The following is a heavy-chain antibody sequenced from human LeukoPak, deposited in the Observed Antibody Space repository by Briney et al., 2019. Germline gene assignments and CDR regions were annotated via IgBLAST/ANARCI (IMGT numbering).Heavy chain of an antibody. CDR3: ARAGSGIYSWDAFDI. J-gene: IGHJ3*02. CDR2: IYYSGST. Sequence: SETLPLTCTVSGGSISSYYWSWIRQPPGKGLEWIGYIYYSGSTNYNPSPKSRVTISVDTSKNQFSLKLSSVTAADTAVYYCARAGSGIYSWDAFDIWGQGTMVTVSS. CDR1: GGSISSYY. V-gene: IGHV4-59*01. D-gene: IGHD3-10*01.